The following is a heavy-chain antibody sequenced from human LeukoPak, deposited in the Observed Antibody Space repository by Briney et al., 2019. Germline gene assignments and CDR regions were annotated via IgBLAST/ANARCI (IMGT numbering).Heavy chain of an antibody. J-gene: IGHJ3*01. CDR3: ARVYSSSSGKNAFDV. Sequence: PGGSLGLSCAAPGFTFNNYGMSWVRQAPGRGREWGANIKQDGNEKYYVDSVKGRFTISRDNAKNSLDLQMNSLRVEDTAVYYCARVYSSSSGKNAFDVWGQGTMVTVSS. V-gene: IGHV3-7*03. D-gene: IGHD6-6*01. CDR1: GFTFNNYG. CDR2: IKQDGNEK.